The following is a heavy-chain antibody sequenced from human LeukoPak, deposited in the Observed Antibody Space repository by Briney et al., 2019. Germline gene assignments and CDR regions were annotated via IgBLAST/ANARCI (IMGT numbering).Heavy chain of an antibody. D-gene: IGHD5-24*01. J-gene: IGHJ4*02. CDR2: IYFTGST. CDR3: ARGRRLQFSD. Sequence: SETLSLTCTVSGGSISNYYWNWIRQPPGKGLEWIGYIYFTGSTNYNPSLKSRVTISLDTSKNQFSLKLSSVTAADTAIYYCARGRRLQFSDWGLGTLVPVSS. V-gene: IGHV4-59*01. CDR1: GGSISNYY.